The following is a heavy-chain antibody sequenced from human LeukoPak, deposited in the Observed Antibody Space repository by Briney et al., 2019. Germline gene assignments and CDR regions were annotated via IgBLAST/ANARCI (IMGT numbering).Heavy chain of an antibody. CDR1: GFTFTSYW. J-gene: IGHJ4*02. Sequence: GGSLRLSCAASGFTFTSYWMHWVRQAPGKGLVWVSHMNTDGSSTTYADSVKGRFTISRDNAKNTLYLQMNSLRVEDTAVYYCARGSYYAKDYWGQGTLVTVSS. CDR3: ARGSYYAKDY. V-gene: IGHV3-74*01. D-gene: IGHD1-26*01. CDR2: MNTDGSST.